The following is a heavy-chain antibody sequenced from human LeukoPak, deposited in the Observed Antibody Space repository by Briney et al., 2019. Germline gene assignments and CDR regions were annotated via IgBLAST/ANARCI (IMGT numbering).Heavy chain of an antibody. J-gene: IGHJ4*02. CDR2: IYPGDSDT. V-gene: IGHV5-51*01. CDR3: ARTYYDFWSGYYDFDY. D-gene: IGHD3-3*01. CDR1: GSSFTSYW. Sequence: GASLKISCKGSGSSFTSYWIGWVRRMPGKGVEWMGIIYPGDSDTRYSPSFQGQVTISADKSISTAYLQWSSLKASDTAMYYCARTYYDFWSGYYDFDYWGQGTLVTVSS.